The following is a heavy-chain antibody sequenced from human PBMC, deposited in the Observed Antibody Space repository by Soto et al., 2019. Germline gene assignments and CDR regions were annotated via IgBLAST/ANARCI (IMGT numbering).Heavy chain of an antibody. Sequence: KSSETLSLTCAVSGASISGSYYYWAWLRQSPGKGPEWIGSVFYTGFTSYNPSLESRVSVSVDTSKSQFSLKLSAVTAADTAVYYCATSQKGYNWNYLDHWGQGALVTVSS. CDR3: ATSQKGYNWNYLDH. J-gene: IGHJ4*02. D-gene: IGHD1-20*01. CDR2: VFYTGFT. CDR1: GASISGSYYY. V-gene: IGHV4-39*01.